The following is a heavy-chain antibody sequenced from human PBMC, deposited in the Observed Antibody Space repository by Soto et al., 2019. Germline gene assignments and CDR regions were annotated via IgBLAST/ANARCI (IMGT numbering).Heavy chain of an antibody. J-gene: IGHJ4*02. CDR1: GGSFSGYY. V-gene: IGHV4-34*01. Sequence: SETLSLTCAVYGGSFSGYYWSWIRQRPGKGLEWIGEINHSGSTNYNPSLKSRVTISVDTSKNQFSLKLSSVTAADTAVYYCARLCRPLILPTVNYFDYRGKGTLVTVSS. D-gene: IGHD2-21*01. CDR2: INHSGST. CDR3: ARLCRPLILPTVNYFDY.